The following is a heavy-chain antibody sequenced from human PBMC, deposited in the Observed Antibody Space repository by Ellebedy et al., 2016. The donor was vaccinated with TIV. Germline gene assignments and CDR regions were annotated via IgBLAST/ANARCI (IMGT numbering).Heavy chain of an antibody. D-gene: IGHD3-10*01. CDR2: VNIGGDYT. CDR1: GFTFSTYA. V-gene: IGHV3-23*01. Sequence: GESLKISCAASGFTFSTYAMSWVRQAPGKGLEWVSGVNIGGDYTYYAGSVRGRFTISRDNSKNMLYLRMDGLRAEDTAVYYCARGGALDIWGQGTMVTVSS. J-gene: IGHJ3*02. CDR3: ARGGALDI.